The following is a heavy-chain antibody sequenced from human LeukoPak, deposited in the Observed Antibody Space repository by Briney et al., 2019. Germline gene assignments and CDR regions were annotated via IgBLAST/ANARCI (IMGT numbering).Heavy chain of an antibody. CDR3: AREGRRDGYNSPLRY. J-gene: IGHJ4*02. CDR1: GYTFTGYY. D-gene: IGHD5-24*01. CDR2: INPNSGGT. V-gene: IGHV1-2*02. Sequence: ASVKVSCKASGYTFTGYYMHWVRQAPGQGLEWMGWINPNSGGTNYAQKFQGRVTMTRDTSISTAYMELSRLRSDDTAVYYCAREGRRDGYNSPLRYWGQGTLVTVSS.